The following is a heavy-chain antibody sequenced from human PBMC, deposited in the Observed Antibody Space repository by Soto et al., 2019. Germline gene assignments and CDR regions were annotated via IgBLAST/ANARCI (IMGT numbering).Heavy chain of an antibody. CDR1: GYTFTSYD. CDR2: MNPNSGNT. CDR3: ASSTTYYYGSGSYQ. J-gene: IGHJ4*02. Sequence: VASVKVSCKAFGYTFTSYDINWVRQATGQGLEWMGWMNPNSGNTGYAQKFQGRVTMTRNTSISTAYMELSSLRSEDTAVYYCASSTTYYYGSGSYQWGQGTLVTVSS. D-gene: IGHD3-10*01. V-gene: IGHV1-8*01.